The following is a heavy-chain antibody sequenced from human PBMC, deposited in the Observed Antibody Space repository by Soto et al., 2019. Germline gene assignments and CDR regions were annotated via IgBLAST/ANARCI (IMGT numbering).Heavy chain of an antibody. J-gene: IGHJ3*01. CDR2: MYYSGST. CDR1: GGSISSYY. CDR3: ARGGSRRGAFDV. Sequence: SETLSLTCAVSGGSISSYYCSWIRQPPGKGLEWIGYMYYSGSTNYNPSLKSRVTISVGTSKNQFSLKLNSVAAADTAVYYCARGGSRRGAFDVWGQGTMVTVSS. D-gene: IGHD3-10*01. V-gene: IGHV4-59*01.